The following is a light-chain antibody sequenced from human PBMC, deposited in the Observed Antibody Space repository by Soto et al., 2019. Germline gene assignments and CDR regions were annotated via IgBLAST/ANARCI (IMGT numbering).Light chain of an antibody. CDR2: GAY. V-gene: IGKV3-20*01. J-gene: IGKJ4*02. CDR1: QSVNSDF. Sequence: IVLTQSPGTLSLSPGERATLSCRASQSVNSDFLAWYQQKPGRAPRLLIYGAYSRAGGVPDRFSGSGSGTDFTLTISRLEPEDFAVYYCQQFGSSRLTFGEGTKVDIK. CDR3: QQFGSSRLT.